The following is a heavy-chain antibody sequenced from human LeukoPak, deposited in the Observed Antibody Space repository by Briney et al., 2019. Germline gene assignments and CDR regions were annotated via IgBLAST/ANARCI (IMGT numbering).Heavy chain of an antibody. D-gene: IGHD2-2*01. CDR2: IIPILGIA. Sequence: GASVKVSCKASGGTFSSYAISWVRQAPGQGLEWMGRIIPILGIANYAQKFQGRVTITADKSTSTAYMELSSLRSEDTAVYYCARPYQLGLNAFDIWGQGTMVTVSS. CDR1: GGTFSSYA. V-gene: IGHV1-69*04. CDR3: ARPYQLGLNAFDI. J-gene: IGHJ3*02.